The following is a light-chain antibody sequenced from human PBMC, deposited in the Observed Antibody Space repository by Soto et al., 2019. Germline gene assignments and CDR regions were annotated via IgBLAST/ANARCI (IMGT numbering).Light chain of an antibody. J-gene: IGKJ3*01. CDR2: GAS. V-gene: IGKV3-15*01. Sequence: EIVMTQSPVTLSVSPRERATLSCRASQSVNSNLAWYQQKPGQAPRLLIYGASTRATGIPASFVGNGSGTEFTLTTSSLQPEDFAVYYCQQYNNWPFTFGPGTKGDIK. CDR1: QSVNSN. CDR3: QQYNNWPFT.